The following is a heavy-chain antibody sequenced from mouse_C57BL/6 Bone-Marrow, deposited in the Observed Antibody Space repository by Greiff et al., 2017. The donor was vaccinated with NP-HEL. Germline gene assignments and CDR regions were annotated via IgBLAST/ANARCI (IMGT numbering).Heavy chain of an antibody. CDR3: AREAPITTVVDY. Sequence: EVQLQESGPGLVKPSQSLSLTCSVTGYSITSGYYWNWIRQFPGNKLEWMGYISYDGSNNYNPSLKNRISITRDTSKNQFFLKLNSVTTEDTATYYCAREAPITTVVDYWGQGTTLTVSS. V-gene: IGHV3-6*01. J-gene: IGHJ2*01. CDR1: GYSITSGYY. CDR2: ISYDGSN. D-gene: IGHD1-1*01.